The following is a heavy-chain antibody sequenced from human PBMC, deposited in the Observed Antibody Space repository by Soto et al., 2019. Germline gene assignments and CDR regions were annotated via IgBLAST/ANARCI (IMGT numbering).Heavy chain of an antibody. CDR2: ISYDGSNK. CDR1: GFTFSSYG. CDR3: AKDEGWVMATDVRDHYYYYGMDV. D-gene: IGHD3-10*02. J-gene: IGHJ6*02. Sequence: QVQLVESGGGVVQPGRSLRLSCAASGFTFSSYGMHWVRQAPGKGLEWVAVISYDGSNKYYADSVKGRFTISRDNSKNTLYLQMNSLRAEDTAVYYCAKDEGWVMATDVRDHYYYYGMDVWGQGTTVTVSS. V-gene: IGHV3-30*18.